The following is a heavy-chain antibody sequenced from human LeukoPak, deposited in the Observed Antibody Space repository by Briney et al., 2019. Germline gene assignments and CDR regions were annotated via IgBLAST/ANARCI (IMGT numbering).Heavy chain of an antibody. Sequence: PGGSLRLSCVASGFTFSSYWMHWVRQAPGKGLVWVSRINPDGSSTSYADSMKGRFTSSRDNAKNTLYLQMNSLRAEDTAVYYCASLIASRADDYWSQGTLVTVSS. CDR3: ASLIASRADDY. CDR2: INPDGSST. J-gene: IGHJ4*02. D-gene: IGHD2/OR15-2a*01. V-gene: IGHV3-74*01. CDR1: GFTFSSYW.